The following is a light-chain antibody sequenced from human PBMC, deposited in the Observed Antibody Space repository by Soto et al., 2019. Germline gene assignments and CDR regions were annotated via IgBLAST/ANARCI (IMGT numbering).Light chain of an antibody. Sequence: VLSQSPAILSLSPGERATLSCRASQSISSYLAWYQQKPGQTPRLLIYDASNRATGIPARFSGSGSGTDFTLTISSLEPEDFAVYYCQQRSNWPPITFGQGTRLEIK. CDR1: QSISSY. CDR2: DAS. V-gene: IGKV3-11*01. J-gene: IGKJ5*01. CDR3: QQRSNWPPIT.